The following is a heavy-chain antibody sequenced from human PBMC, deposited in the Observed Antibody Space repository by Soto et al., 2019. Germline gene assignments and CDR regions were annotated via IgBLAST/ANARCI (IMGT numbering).Heavy chain of an antibody. CDR2: ISDIGDIT. Sequence: GGSLRLSCSGSGFTFSSFAMHWVRQAPGKGLEFVSAISDIGDITYYADSVRGTFAISRDNSKNTLHLQMTSLRAEDTAVYYCVKSGNADYFDYWGQGTLVTVS. V-gene: IGHV3-64D*08. CDR3: VKSGNADYFDY. J-gene: IGHJ4*02. D-gene: IGHD3-10*01. CDR1: GFTFSSFA.